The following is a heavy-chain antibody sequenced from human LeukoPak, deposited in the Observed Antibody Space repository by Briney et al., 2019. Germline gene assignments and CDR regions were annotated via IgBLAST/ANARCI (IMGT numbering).Heavy chain of an antibody. J-gene: IGHJ6*03. CDR2: SHWSGDT. Sequence: SETLSLTCSVSSVSISSHDWSWVRQSPGKGLEWVGYSHWSGDTSYSASLKRRVTISLDTSKHQFSLRLSSVTAADTAVYFCAKGEYSRTSYYHYYMDVWGKGTTVTVSS. CDR1: SVSISSHD. V-gene: IGHV4-59*11. CDR3: AKGEYSRTSYYHYYMDV. D-gene: IGHD6-6*01.